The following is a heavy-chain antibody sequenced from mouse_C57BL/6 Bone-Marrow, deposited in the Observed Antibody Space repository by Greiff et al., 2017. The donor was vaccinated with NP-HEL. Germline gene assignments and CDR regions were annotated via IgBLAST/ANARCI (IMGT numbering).Heavy chain of an antibody. J-gene: IGHJ3*01. CDR2: ISYDGSN. CDR1: GYSITSGYY. CDR3: ARGTS. Sequence: EVKLQESGPGLVKPSQSLSLTCSVTGYSITSGYYWNWIRQFPGNKLEWMGYISYDGSNNYNPSLKNRISITRDTSKNQFFLKLNSVTTEDTATYYCARGTSRGQGTLVTVSA. V-gene: IGHV3-6*01.